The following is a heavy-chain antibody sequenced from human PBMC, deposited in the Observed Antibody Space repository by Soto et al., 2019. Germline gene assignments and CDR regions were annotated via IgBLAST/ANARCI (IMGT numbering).Heavy chain of an antibody. CDR3: ARGVVVYQQLVRGRDRFDP. D-gene: IGHD2-8*02. Sequence: EVQLVESGGGLVQPGGSLTLSCAVSGFTLRSYWMHWVRQAPGKGLEWVSRIDGDGRTTNYADSVKGRFTISRDNAKNTVYLHMNSLRVEDRAVYYCARGVVVYQQLVRGRDRFDPWCQGTLVTVSS. CDR2: IDGDGRTT. V-gene: IGHV3-74*01. J-gene: IGHJ5*02. CDR1: GFTLRSYW.